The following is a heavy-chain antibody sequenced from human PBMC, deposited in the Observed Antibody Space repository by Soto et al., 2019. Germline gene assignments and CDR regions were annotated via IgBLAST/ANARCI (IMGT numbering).Heavy chain of an antibody. V-gene: IGHV3-21*01. Sequence: EVQLVGSGGGLVEPGGSLRLSCAASGFTFSSYSMNWVRQTPGKGLEWVSSISRSSSDIYHADSVKGRFTISRDNAKNSLYLQMNSLRAEDTAMYYCARTDLRYGSLDYWGQGTLVTVSS. CDR1: GFTFSSYS. CDR2: ISRSSSDI. J-gene: IGHJ4*02. D-gene: IGHD5-18*01. CDR3: ARTDLRYGSLDY.